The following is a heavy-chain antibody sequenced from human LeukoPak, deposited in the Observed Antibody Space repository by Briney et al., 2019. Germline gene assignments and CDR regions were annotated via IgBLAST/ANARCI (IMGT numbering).Heavy chain of an antibody. CDR1: GGTFSSYA. CDR3: AREFPPTELELRVISYFMDV. J-gene: IGHJ6*03. V-gene: IGHV1-69*13. D-gene: IGHD1-7*01. Sequence: SSVKVSCKASGGTFSSYAISWVRQAPGQGLEWMGGIIPIFGTANYAQKFQGRVTITADESTSTAYMELSSLRSEDTAVYYCAREFPPTELELRVISYFMDVWGKGTTVTVSS. CDR2: IIPIFGTA.